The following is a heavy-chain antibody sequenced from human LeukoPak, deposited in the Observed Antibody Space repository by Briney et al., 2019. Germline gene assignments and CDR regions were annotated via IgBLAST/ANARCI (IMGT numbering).Heavy chain of an antibody. CDR2: IYHSGST. D-gene: IGHD2-21*01. CDR3: AREGGDRDFDY. J-gene: IGHJ4*02. CDR1: GGSITNGDYY. V-gene: IGHV4-39*07. Sequence: SETLSLTCTVSGGSITNGDYYWGWIRQPPGKGLEWIGSIYHSGSTYYNPSLKSRVTISVDTSKNQFSLKLSSVTAADTAVYYCAREGGDRDFDYWGQGTLVTVSS.